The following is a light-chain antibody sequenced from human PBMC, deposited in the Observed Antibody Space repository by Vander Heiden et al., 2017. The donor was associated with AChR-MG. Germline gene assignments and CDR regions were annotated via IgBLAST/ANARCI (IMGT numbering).Light chain of an antibody. Sequence: QSVLPQPPSASGTPAQRVTISCSGSSSSIGSTTVNWYQQLPGTAPKLLIYSNNQRPSGVPDRFSGSKSGTSASLAISGLQSEDEADYYCAAWDDSLNGWVFGGGTKLTVL. V-gene: IGLV1-44*01. J-gene: IGLJ3*02. CDR3: AAWDDSLNGWV. CDR1: SSSIGSTT. CDR2: SNN.